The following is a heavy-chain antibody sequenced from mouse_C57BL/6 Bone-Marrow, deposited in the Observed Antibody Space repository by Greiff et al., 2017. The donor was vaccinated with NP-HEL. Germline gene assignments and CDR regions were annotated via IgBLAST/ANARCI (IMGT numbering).Heavy chain of an antibody. CDR1: GYSFTDYN. V-gene: IGHV1-39*01. D-gene: IGHD2-3*01. CDR3: AKEDGYYAAWFAY. J-gene: IGHJ3*01. CDR2: INPNYGTT. Sequence: VHVKQSGPELVKPGASVKISCKASGYSFTDYNMNWVKQSNGKSLEWIGVINPNYGTTSYNQKFKGKATLTVDQSSSTAYMQLNSLTSEDSAVYYCAKEDGYYAAWFAYWGQGTLVTVSA.